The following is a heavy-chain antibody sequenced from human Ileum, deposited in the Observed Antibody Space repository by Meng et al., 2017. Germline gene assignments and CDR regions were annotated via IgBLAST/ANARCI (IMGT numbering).Heavy chain of an antibody. D-gene: IGHD3-9*01. Sequence: RLVQSGASGMKPVVSVKVSCKPAGYTFISYGISWVPQAPGQGREWMGGISAYNGNTNYAQKLQGRVTMTTDTSTSTAYMELRSLRSDDTAVYYCARDLAVDYDILTGQRIPFDYWGQGTLVTVSS. J-gene: IGHJ4*02. CDR2: ISAYNGNT. V-gene: IGHV1-18*01. CDR3: ARDLAVDYDILTGQRIPFDY. CDR1: GYTFISYG.